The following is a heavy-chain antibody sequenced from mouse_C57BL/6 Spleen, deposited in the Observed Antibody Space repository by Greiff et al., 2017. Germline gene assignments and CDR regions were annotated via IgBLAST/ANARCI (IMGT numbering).Heavy chain of an antibody. Sequence: VKLQESGPGLVAPSQSLSITCTVSGFSLTSYAISWVRQPPGKGLEWLGVIWTGGGTNYNSALKSRLSISKDNSKSQVFLKMNSLQTDDTARYYCARIMVVATDAMDYWGQGTSVTVSS. D-gene: IGHD1-1*01. V-gene: IGHV2-9-1*01. CDR1: GFSLTSYA. J-gene: IGHJ4*01. CDR2: IWTGGGT. CDR3: ARIMVVATDAMDY.